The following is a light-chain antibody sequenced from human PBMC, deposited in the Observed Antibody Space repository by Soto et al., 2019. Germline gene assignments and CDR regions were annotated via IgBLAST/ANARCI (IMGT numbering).Light chain of an antibody. J-gene: IGLJ2*01. CDR3: ASWDDRLNGVI. CDR2: DNN. CDR1: NSNIGSNT. V-gene: IGLV1-44*01. Sequence: QSVLTQPPSASGTPGQRVTISCSGSNSNIGSNTVNWYQQLPGTAPKLLIYDNNERPSGVPGRFSDSKSGTSASLAISGLQSEDEADYYCASWDDRLNGVIFGGGTKLTVL.